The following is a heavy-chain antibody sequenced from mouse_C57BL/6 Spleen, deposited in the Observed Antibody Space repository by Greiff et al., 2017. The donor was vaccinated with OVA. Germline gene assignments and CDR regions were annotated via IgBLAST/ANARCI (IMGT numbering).Heavy chain of an antibody. D-gene: IGHD2-12*01. Sequence: VQLQQSGAELVRPGASVKLSCQASGYTFTDYYINWVKQRPGQGLELIAMIYPGSGNNYYTEKFKGKDTLPSEKSYSTAYMQLSIRSSEYSAVDFCAREKAYYSPSDAMDYGGQGTSVTVSS. CDR1: GYTFTDYY. CDR2: IYPGSGNN. J-gene: IGHJ4*01. V-gene: IGHV1-76*01. CDR3: AREKAYYSPSDAMDY.